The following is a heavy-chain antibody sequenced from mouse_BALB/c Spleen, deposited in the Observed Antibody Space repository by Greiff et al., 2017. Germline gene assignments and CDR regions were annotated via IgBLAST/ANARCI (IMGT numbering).Heavy chain of an antibody. CDR2: IWSGGST. Sequence: QVQLQQSGPGLVQPSQSLSITCTVSGFSLTSYGVHWVRQSPGKGLEWLGVIWSGGSTDYNAAFISRLSISKDNSKSQVFFKMNSLQANDTAIYYCARNAHDGYYNWYFDVWGAGTTVTVAS. CDR1: GFSLTSYG. V-gene: IGHV2-2*02. J-gene: IGHJ1*01. CDR3: ARNAHDGYYNWYFDV. D-gene: IGHD2-3*01.